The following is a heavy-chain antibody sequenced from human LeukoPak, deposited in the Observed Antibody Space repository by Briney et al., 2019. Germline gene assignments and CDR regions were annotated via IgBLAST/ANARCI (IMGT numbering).Heavy chain of an antibody. CDR2: IYYGGST. CDR3: ARYGLIRGFEY. CDR1: GGSISSYY. V-gene: IGHV4-59*01. D-gene: IGHD3-16*01. J-gene: IGHJ4*02. Sequence: SETLSLTCTVSGGSISSYYWSWIRQPPGKELEWIGYIYYGGSTNYSPSLKSRVTISVDTSKNQFSLKLSSVTAADTAVYYCARYGLIRGFEYWGQGTLVTV.